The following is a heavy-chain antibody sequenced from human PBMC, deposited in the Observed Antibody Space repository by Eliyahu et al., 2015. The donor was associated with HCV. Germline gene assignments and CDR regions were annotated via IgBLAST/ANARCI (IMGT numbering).Heavy chain of an antibody. J-gene: IGHJ6*02. V-gene: IGHV3-9*01. CDR1: XSTIXXYA. CDR2: ISWESGRI. CDR3: GKDLLPGGMGV. Sequence: EVQLVESGGGLVQPGRSLRXXCAGSXSTIXXYAMHWVRQVPGKGLEWVSGISWESGRIGYADSVKGRFTISRDNAKNSLYLQMNSLRVEDTALYYCGKDLLPGGMGVWGQGTTVIVSS. D-gene: IGHD3-3*01.